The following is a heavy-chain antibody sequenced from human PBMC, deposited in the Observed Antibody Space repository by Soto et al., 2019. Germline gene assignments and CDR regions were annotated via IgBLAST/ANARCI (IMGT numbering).Heavy chain of an antibody. CDR2: ICGSGGST. CDR1: GFTFSSYA. V-gene: IGHV3-23*01. CDR3: AKEFNTYYYGSGSYYKSRQYYFDY. J-gene: IGHJ4*02. Sequence: GGSLRLSCAASGFTFSSYAMSWVRQAPGKGLEWVSAICGSGGSTYYADSVKGRFTISRDNSKNTLYLQMNSLRAEDTAVYYCAKEFNTYYYGSGSYYKSRQYYFDYWGQGTLVTVSS. D-gene: IGHD3-10*01.